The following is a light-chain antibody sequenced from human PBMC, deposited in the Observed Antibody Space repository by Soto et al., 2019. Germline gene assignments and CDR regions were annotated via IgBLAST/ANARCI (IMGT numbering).Light chain of an antibody. CDR2: EVS. J-gene: IGLJ2*01. Sequence: QYALTQPPSASGSPGQSVTISCTGTSSDVGGYNYVSWYQHHPGKAPKLMIYEVSKRPSGVPDRFSGSRSGNTASLTVSGLQAEDEADYYCSPYAGSNTFVVFGGGTKLTVL. V-gene: IGLV2-8*01. CDR1: SSDVGGYNY. CDR3: SPYAGSNTFVV.